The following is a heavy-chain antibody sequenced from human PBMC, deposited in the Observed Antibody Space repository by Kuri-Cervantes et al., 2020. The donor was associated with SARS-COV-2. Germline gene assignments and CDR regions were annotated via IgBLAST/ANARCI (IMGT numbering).Heavy chain of an antibody. Sequence: SETLSLTCAVSGVSVSGGTYYWSWIRQPAGKGLEWIGQLDTSGSTTYNPSLRGRVTISLDPSNNQVSLRLTSATAADTAVYYCGKVSWLQLWRRYSDSWGQGTLVTVSS. CDR2: LDTSGST. V-gene: IGHV4-61*09. D-gene: IGHD5-24*01. J-gene: IGHJ4*02. CDR1: GVSVSGGTYY. CDR3: GKVSWLQLWRRYSDS.